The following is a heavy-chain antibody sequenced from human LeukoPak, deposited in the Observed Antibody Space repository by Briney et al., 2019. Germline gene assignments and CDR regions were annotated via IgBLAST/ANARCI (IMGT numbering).Heavy chain of an antibody. J-gene: IGHJ4*02. CDR2: ISAYNGNT. V-gene: IGHV1-18*01. Sequence: ASVKVSCKASGYTFTSYGISGVRQAPGKGLKWMGWISAYNGNTNYAQKLQGRVTITTDTSTSTAYMKLRSLRSDDTAVYYCARGGSGYHYFDYWGQGTLVTVSS. D-gene: IGHD3-22*01. CDR3: ARGGSGYHYFDY. CDR1: GYTFTSYG.